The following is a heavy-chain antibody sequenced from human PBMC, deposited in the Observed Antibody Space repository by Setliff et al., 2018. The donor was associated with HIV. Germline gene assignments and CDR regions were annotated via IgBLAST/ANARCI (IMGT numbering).Heavy chain of an antibody. CDR2: LNAGDDNT. Sequence: ASVKVSCKAFGYTFSTNAIHWVRQAPGQRLEWMGYLNAGDDNTRYSEKFQGRVTITRDTSANTAYMELSSLRSEDTAVYYCARGSCSGCYLSDYWGLGTLVTVSS. CDR3: ARGSCSGCYLSDY. CDR1: GYTFSTNA. D-gene: IGHD6-19*01. V-gene: IGHV1-3*01. J-gene: IGHJ4*02.